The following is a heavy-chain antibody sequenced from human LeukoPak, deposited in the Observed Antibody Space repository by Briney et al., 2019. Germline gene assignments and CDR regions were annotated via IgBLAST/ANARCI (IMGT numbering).Heavy chain of an antibody. J-gene: IGHJ5*02. D-gene: IGHD4-17*01. CDR2: IYYSGST. V-gene: IGHV4-30-4*01. CDR3: ARATTVTPNGFDP. CDR1: GGSISSGDYY. Sequence: SETLSLTCTVSGGSISSGDYYWSWIRQPPGKGLEWIGYIYYSGSTYYNPSLKSRVTISVDTSKNQFSLKLSSVTAADTAVYYCARATTVTPNGFDPWGQGTLVTVSS.